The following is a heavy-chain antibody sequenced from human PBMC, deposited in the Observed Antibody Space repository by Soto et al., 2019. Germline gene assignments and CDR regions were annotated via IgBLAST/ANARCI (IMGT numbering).Heavy chain of an antibody. V-gene: IGHV1-18*01. CDR1: GYTFSSYG. Sequence: QVQLVQSGAEVKKPGASVKVSCKASGYTFSSYGISWVRQAPGQGLEWMGWISAYNGNTNYAQKLKXSXPXXTVTAPRTAYLALRRLRSDQRAGHNCARTLPPIDYWGQGTLVTVSS. D-gene: IGHD1-26*01. CDR3: ARTLPPIDY. J-gene: IGHJ4*02. CDR2: ISAYNGNT.